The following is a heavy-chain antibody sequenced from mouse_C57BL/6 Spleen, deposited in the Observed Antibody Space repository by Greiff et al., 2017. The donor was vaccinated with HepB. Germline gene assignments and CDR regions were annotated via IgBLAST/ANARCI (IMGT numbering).Heavy chain of an antibody. CDR2: ISDGGSYT. V-gene: IGHV5-4*03. CDR3: ARAGVAY. Sequence: EVMLVESGGGLVKPGGSLKLSCAASGFTFSSYAMSWVRQTPEKRLEWVATISDGGSYTYYPDNVKGRFTISRDNAKNNLYLQMSHLKSEDTAMYYCARAGVAYWGQGTLVTVSA. J-gene: IGHJ3*01. CDR1: GFTFSSYA. D-gene: IGHD4-1*01.